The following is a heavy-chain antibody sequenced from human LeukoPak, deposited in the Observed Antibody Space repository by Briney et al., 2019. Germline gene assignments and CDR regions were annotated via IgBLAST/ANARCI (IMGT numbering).Heavy chain of an antibody. CDR3: SRDFVGAEDY. D-gene: IGHD3-16*01. V-gene: IGHV3-74*01. Sequence: GGSLRLSCSASGFTISSYWMHWVRQAPGKGLVWVSRINPAGSVTNHADSVRGRFTISRTTATNTLYLEMNSLRAEDTAVYYCSRDFVGAEDYWGQGTLVTVSS. CDR1: GFTISSYW. J-gene: IGHJ4*02. CDR2: INPAGSVT.